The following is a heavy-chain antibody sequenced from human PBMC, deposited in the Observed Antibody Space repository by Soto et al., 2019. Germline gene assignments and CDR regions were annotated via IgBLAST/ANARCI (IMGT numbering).Heavy chain of an antibody. CDR3: AKGGPDGFCSGGRCYFDY. CDR2: ISWNSNII. D-gene: IGHD2-15*01. V-gene: IGHV3-9*01. CDR1: GFTFDDYA. Sequence: ESGGGLVQPGRSLRLSCAASGFTFDDYAMHWVRRVPGKGLEWVSSISWNSNIIGYADSVKGRFTISRDNAKNSLYLQMNSLRREDTALYYCAKGGPDGFCSGGRCYFDYWGQGTLVTVSS. J-gene: IGHJ4*02.